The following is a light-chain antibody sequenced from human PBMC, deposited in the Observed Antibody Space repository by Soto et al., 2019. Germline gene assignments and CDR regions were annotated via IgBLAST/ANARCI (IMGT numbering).Light chain of an antibody. CDR3: ATWDSSLSVKA. V-gene: IGLV1-51*01. CDR2: HDN. Sequence: QSVLTQPPSVSAAPGQKVSISCAGSISNIGNNYVSWYQQFPGKAPKLLIYHDNHLPSGISDRISGSKSGTSASLGITGLQTGDEADYYCATWDSSLSVKAFGGGTKRPS. CDR1: ISNIGNNY. J-gene: IGLJ2*01.